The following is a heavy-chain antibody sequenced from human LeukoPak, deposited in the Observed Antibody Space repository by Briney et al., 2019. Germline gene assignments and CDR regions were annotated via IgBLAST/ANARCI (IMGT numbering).Heavy chain of an antibody. CDR3: ARRHALDWYFDL. CDR2: INHSGST. J-gene: IGHJ2*01. D-gene: IGHD2-2*01. CDR1: GGSFSDYY. Sequence: SETLSLACAVYGGSFSDYYWSWIRQPPGKGLEWIGEINHSGSTNYTPSLKSRVTISVDTSKNQFSLKLSSVTAADTAVYYCARRHALDWYFDLWGRGTLVTVSS. V-gene: IGHV4-34*01.